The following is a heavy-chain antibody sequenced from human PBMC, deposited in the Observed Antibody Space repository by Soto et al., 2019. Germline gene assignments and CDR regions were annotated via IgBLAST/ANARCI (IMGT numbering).Heavy chain of an antibody. CDR1: GGTFSSYA. CDR2: IIPIFGTA. CDR3: ARTGLYYYDSSGYYGIKPGDWFDP. V-gene: IGHV1-69*13. D-gene: IGHD3-22*01. J-gene: IGHJ5*02. Sequence: SVKVSCKASGGTFSSYAISWVRQAPGQGLEWMGGIIPIFGTANYAQKFQGRVTITADESTSTAYMELSSLRSEDTAVYYCARTGLYYYDSSGYYGIKPGDWFDPWGQGTLVTISS.